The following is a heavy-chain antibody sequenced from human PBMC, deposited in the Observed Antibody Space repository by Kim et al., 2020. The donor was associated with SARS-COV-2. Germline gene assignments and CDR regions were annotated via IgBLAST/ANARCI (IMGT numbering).Heavy chain of an antibody. Sequence: ASVKVSCKASGYTFTGYYMHWVRQAPGQGPEWMGRINPNSGGTNYAQKFQGRVTMTRDTSISTAYMELSRLRSDDTAVYYCARATYYYDSFDYWGQGTLVTVSS. CDR3: ARATYYYDSFDY. J-gene: IGHJ4*02. D-gene: IGHD3-22*01. V-gene: IGHV1-2*06. CDR1: GYTFTGYY. CDR2: INPNSGGT.